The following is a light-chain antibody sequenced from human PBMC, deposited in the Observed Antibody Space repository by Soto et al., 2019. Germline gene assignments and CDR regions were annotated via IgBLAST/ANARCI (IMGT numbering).Light chain of an antibody. J-gene: IGKJ2*01. V-gene: IGKV3-11*01. CDR2: DAS. CDR1: QNVGAQ. CDR3: QLRGNWPPYT. Sequence: EIVLTQSPATLSSSPGERATLSCRASQNVGAQLAWYQQKVGQPPRLLIYDASSRPTGTPARFSGSGSGTDFTLTISSLEPEDFAVYYCQLRGNWPPYTFGQGTKLEIK.